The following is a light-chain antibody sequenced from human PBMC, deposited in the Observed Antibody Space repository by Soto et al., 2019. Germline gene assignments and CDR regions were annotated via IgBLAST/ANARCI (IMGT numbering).Light chain of an antibody. J-gene: IGLJ3*02. CDR2: GNY. Sequence: QSVLTQPPSVSGAPGQRVTISCTGSSSNIGAGYDVHWYQQLPGTAPKLLIYGNYNRPSGIPDRFSGSKSGNTASLTISGLQAEDEADYYCSSYTSSSSWVFGGGTKLTVL. CDR3: SSYTSSSSWV. CDR1: SSNIGAGYD. V-gene: IGLV1-40*01.